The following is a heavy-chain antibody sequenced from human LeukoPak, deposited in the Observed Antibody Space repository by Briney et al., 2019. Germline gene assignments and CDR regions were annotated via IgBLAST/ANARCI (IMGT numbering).Heavy chain of an antibody. D-gene: IGHD3-10*01. V-gene: IGHV3-21*01. Sequence: GGSLRLSCAASGFTFSSYSMNWVRQAPGKGLEWVSSISSSRTYIYYADSVKGRFTISRDNAKNSLYLQMNSLRAEDTAVYYCARDGPLWFGELYYYYYYMDVWGKGTTVTISS. CDR3: ARDGPLWFGELYYYYYYMDV. J-gene: IGHJ6*03. CDR1: GFTFSSYS. CDR2: ISSSRTYI.